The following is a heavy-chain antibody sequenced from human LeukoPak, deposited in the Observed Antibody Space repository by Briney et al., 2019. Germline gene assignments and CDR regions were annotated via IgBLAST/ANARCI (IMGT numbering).Heavy chain of an antibody. CDR1: GYTFTGHY. Sequence: GASVKVSCKASGYTFTGHYIHWVRQAAGQGLEWMGWINPNSGATNYAQKFQGRVTMVRHTSMSTAYMELSSLRSDDTAVYYRARELDTGATIGFNHWGQGTLVTVSS. J-gene: IGHJ4*02. CDR3: ARELDTGATIGFNH. CDR2: INPNSGAT. V-gene: IGHV1-2*02. D-gene: IGHD5-18*01.